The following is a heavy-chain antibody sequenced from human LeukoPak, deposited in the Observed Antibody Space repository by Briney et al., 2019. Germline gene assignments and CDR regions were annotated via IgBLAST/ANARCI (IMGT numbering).Heavy chain of an antibody. V-gene: IGHV4-59*08. CDR3: ARRSKGTERYFDL. D-gene: IGHD1-1*01. CDR2: IYYSGST. Sequence: SETLSLTCTVSGGSISSYYWSWLRQPPGKGLEWIGYIYYSGSTNYNPSLKSRVTISVDTSKNQFSLKLSSVTAADTAVYYCARRSKGTERYFDLWGRGTLVTVSS. J-gene: IGHJ2*01. CDR1: GGSISSYY.